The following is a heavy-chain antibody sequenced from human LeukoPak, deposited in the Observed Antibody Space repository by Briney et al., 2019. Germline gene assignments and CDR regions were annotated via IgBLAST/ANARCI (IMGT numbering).Heavy chain of an antibody. Sequence: GASVKVSCKASGYTFTGYYMHWVRQAPGQGLEWMGWINPNSGGTNYAQKFQGRVTMTRDTSISTAYMELSRLRSDDTAVYYCAREMERGHDWFDYWGQGTLVTVSS. CDR3: AREMERGHDWFDY. D-gene: IGHD5-12*01. J-gene: IGHJ4*02. CDR1: GYTFTGYY. V-gene: IGHV1-2*02. CDR2: INPNSGGT.